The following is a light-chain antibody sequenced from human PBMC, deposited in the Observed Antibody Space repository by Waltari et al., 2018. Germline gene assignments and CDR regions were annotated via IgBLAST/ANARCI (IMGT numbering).Light chain of an antibody. J-gene: IGKJ4*01. CDR3: QQYNSYSLT. CDR2: KAS. V-gene: IGKV1-5*03. CDR1: QSISSW. Sequence: DIPMTQSPPTLSASVRDRVTITCRASQSISSWLAWYQQKPGKAPKLLIYKASSLESGVPSRFSGSGSGTEFTLTISSLQPDDFATYYCQQYNSYSLTFGGGTKVEIK.